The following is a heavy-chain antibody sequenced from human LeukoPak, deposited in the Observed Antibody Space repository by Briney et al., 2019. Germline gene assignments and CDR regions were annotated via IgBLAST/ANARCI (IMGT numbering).Heavy chain of an antibody. CDR2: INHSGST. V-gene: IGHV4-34*01. CDR3: AREEKIAAAGMCYFDY. Sequence: SETLSLTCAVYGGSFSGYYWSWIRQPPGKGLEWIGEINHSGSTNYNPSLKSRVTISVDTSKNQFSLKLSSVTAADTAVYYCAREEKIAAAGMCYFDYWGQGTLVTVSS. CDR1: GGSFSGYY. D-gene: IGHD6-13*01. J-gene: IGHJ4*02.